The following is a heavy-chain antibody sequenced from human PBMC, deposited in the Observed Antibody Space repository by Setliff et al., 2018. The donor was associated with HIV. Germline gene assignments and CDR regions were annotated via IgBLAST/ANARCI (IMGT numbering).Heavy chain of an antibody. D-gene: IGHD3-10*01. Sequence: PGGSLRLSCVASGSTFSRCWMSWVRQAPGKGLEWVGNIKQDGSEKNYVDSVKGRFTISRDNAKNSLYLQMNSLRDDDTAMYYCACPKEGYSGSGGAFENWGQGIMVTVSS. J-gene: IGHJ3*02. CDR2: IKQDGSEK. V-gene: IGHV3-7*01. CDR1: GSTFSRCW. CDR3: ACPKEGYSGSGGAFEN.